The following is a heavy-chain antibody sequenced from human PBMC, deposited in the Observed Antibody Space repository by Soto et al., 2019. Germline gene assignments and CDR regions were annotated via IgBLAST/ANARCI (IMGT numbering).Heavy chain of an antibody. Sequence: PSETLSLTCAVYGGSFSGYYWSWIRQPPGKGLEWIGEINHSGSTNYNLSLKSRVTISVDTSKNQFSLKLSSVTAADTAVYYCARDRYYDFWSGYLSTPYNWFEPWGQGTLVTVSS. V-gene: IGHV4-34*01. CDR3: ARDRYYDFWSGYLSTPYNWFEP. CDR1: GGSFSGYY. D-gene: IGHD3-3*01. J-gene: IGHJ5*02. CDR2: INHSGST.